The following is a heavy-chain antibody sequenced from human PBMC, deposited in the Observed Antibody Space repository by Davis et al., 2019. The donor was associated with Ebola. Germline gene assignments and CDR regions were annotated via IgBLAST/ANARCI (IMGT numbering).Heavy chain of an antibody. D-gene: IGHD6-19*01. V-gene: IGHV3-74*01. CDR2: IYSDGTTI. J-gene: IGHJ4*02. CDR1: GFTFSHYW. Sequence: HTGGSLRLSCAVSGFTFSHYWMHWVRQAPGKGLAWVSRIYSDGTTIDYADSVKGRFAISRDNAKNTLYLHMNSLRAEDTAVYFCARGVAVGGFYFDYWGQGTLVTVSS. CDR3: ARGVAVGGFYFDY.